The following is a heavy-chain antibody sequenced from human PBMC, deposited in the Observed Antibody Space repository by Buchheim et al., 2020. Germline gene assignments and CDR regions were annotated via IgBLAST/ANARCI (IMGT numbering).Heavy chain of an antibody. J-gene: IGHJ3*02. CDR2: IYCSGST. CDR1: GGSISSYY. D-gene: IGHD3-22*01. CDR3: ARWAYDSSGYYTSDAFDI. Sequence: QVQLQESGPGLVKPSETLSLTCTVSGGSISSYYWSWIRQPPGKGLEWIGYIYCSGSTNYNPSLKSRVTISVDTSKNQFSLKLSSVTAADTAVYYCARWAYDSSGYYTSDAFDIWGQGT. V-gene: IGHV4-59*01.